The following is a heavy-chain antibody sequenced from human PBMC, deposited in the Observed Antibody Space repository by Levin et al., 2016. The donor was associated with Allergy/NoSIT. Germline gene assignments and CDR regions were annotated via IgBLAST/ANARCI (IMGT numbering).Heavy chain of an antibody. J-gene: IGHJ3*02. CDR3: AREASVTTDAFDI. CDR2: ISSSSSYT. V-gene: IGHV3-11*06. D-gene: IGHD4-17*01. Sequence: RQAPGKGLEWVSYISSSSSYTNYADSVKGRFTISRDNSKNTVYLEMNSLRAEDTAVYYCAREASVTTDAFDIWGQGTMVTVSS.